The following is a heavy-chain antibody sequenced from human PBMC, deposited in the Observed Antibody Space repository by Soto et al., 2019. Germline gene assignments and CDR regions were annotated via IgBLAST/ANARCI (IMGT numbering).Heavy chain of an antibody. Sequence: GGSLRLSCAASGFTFSSYAMHWVRQAPGKGLEWVAVISYDGSNKYYADSVKGRFTISRDNSKNTLYLQMNSLRAEDTAVYYCARDYSSSANDAFDIWGQGTMVTVSS. CDR1: GFTFSSYA. J-gene: IGHJ3*02. CDR2: ISYDGSNK. CDR3: ARDYSSSANDAFDI. D-gene: IGHD6-6*01. V-gene: IGHV3-30-3*01.